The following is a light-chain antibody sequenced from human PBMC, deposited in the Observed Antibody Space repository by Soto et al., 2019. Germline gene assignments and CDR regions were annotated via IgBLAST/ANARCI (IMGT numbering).Light chain of an antibody. Sequence: EIVLIQSPATLSLSPGERATLSCRASQSVGSYLAWYQQKPGQAPRLLIFGASIRDTGIPDRFSGSGSWTDFTLTISRLEPEDFAVYYCQQYGSSPGTFGQGTKVDIK. CDR2: GAS. CDR3: QQYGSSPGT. J-gene: IGKJ1*01. V-gene: IGKV3-20*01. CDR1: QSVGSY.